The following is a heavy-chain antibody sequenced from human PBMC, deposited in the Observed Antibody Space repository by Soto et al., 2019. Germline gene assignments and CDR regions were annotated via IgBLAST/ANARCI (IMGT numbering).Heavy chain of an antibody. D-gene: IGHD3-10*02. CDR2: IYYSGST. Sequence: KTSETLSLTCTVSGGSISSYYWSWIRQPPGKGLEWIGYIYYSGSTNYNPSLKSRVTISVDTSKNQFSLKLSSVTAADTAVYYCARDQGVGSMFIAYYGMDVWGQGTTVTVSS. CDR1: GGSISSYY. CDR3: ARDQGVGSMFIAYYGMDV. J-gene: IGHJ6*02. V-gene: IGHV4-59*01.